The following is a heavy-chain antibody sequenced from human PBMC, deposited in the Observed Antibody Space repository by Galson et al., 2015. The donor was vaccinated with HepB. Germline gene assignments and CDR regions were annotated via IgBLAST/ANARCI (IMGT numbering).Heavy chain of an antibody. CDR1: GFTFSTYS. D-gene: IGHD3-9*01. V-gene: IGHV3-21*01. CDR2: INSVSSHI. J-gene: IGHJ4*02. CDR3: VRARREVLRFFDADH. Sequence: SLRLSCAAYGFTFSTYSMTWVRQAPGMGLEWVSSINSVSSHIYYADSVRGRFTISRDNAKNSLSLQMNSRRVEDTAVYYCVRARREVLRFFDADHWGQGTLVTVSS.